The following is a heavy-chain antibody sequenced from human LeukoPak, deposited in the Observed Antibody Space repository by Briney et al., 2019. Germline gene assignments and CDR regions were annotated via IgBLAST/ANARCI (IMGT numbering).Heavy chain of an antibody. J-gene: IGHJ4*02. CDR2: ISGVSTYT. CDR3: ARDLLDYGADVVDF. D-gene: IGHD4-17*01. CDR1: GFTFSDYY. V-gene: IGHV3-11*05. Sequence: GGSLRLSCAASGFTFSDYYMSWIRQAPGKGLEWVSYISGVSTYTNYADSVKGRFTISRDNAKNSLYLQMSNLRAEDTAVYYCARDLLDYGADVVDFWGQGTLVTVSS.